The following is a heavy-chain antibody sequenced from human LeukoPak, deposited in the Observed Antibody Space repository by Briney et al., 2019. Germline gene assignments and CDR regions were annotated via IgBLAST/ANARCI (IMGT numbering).Heavy chain of an antibody. V-gene: IGHV4-39*01. CDR1: GGSISSSSYY. J-gene: IGHJ4*02. D-gene: IGHD3-10*01. CDR3: ARRGIVGRYYGSGSRREYYFDY. CDR2: IYYSGST. Sequence: SETLSLTCTVSGGSISSSSYYWGWIRQPPGKGLEWIGSIYYSGSTYYNPSLKSRVTISVDTSKNQFSLKLSSVTAADTAVYYCARRGIVGRYYGSGSRREYYFDYWGQGTLVTVSS.